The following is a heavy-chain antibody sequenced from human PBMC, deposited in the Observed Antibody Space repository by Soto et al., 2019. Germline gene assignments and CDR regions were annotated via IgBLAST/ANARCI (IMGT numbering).Heavy chain of an antibody. Sequence: EVQLLESGGGLVQPGGSLRLSCAASGFTFSSNAMSWVRQAPGKGLEWVSAICGSGGSTYDADTEKGRFTISRDNTKNTQYLQMTSLRAEDTAVYYCAKDLGYCSSTSCQYYYYGMDVWGQGTTVTVSS. CDR1: GFTFSSNA. J-gene: IGHJ6*02. CDR3: AKDLGYCSSTSCQYYYYGMDV. CDR2: ICGSGGST. D-gene: IGHD2-2*03. V-gene: IGHV3-23*01.